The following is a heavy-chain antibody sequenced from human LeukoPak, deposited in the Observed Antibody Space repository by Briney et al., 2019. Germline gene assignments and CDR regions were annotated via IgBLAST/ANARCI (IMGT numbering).Heavy chain of an antibody. CDR3: ARDRQASGANYYDSSGYSDY. CDR2: IKQDGSEK. V-gene: IGHV3-7*01. J-gene: IGHJ4*02. D-gene: IGHD3-22*01. CDR1: GFTFSSYW. Sequence: GGSLRLSCAASGFTFSSYWMSWVRQAPGKGLEWVANIKQDGSEKYYVDSVKGRFNISRDNAKNSLYLQMNSLRAEDTAVYYCARDRQASGANYYDSSGYSDYWGQGTLVTVSS.